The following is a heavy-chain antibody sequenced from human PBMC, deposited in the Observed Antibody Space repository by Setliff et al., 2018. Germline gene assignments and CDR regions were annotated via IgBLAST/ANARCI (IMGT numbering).Heavy chain of an antibody. CDR3: AREGVDARSSTDYRYYMDV. D-gene: IGHD2-8*01. J-gene: IGHJ6*03. Sequence: GASVKVSCKTSGFRFTSFGFSWVRQAPGQGLEWMGGTIPIFGTTDYAQKFRGRVTIITDESTSTAFMQLSSLRSEDTAVYYCAREGVDARSSTDYRYYMDVWGKGTTVTVSS. CDR2: TIPIFGTT. V-gene: IGHV1-69*05. CDR1: GFRFTSFG.